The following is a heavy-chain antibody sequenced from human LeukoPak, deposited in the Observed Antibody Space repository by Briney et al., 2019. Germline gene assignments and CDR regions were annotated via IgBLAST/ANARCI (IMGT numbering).Heavy chain of an antibody. Sequence: SVKVSCKASGGTFSSYAISWVRQAPGQGLEWMGGIIPIFGTANYAHKFQGRVTITTDESTSTAYMELSSLRSEDTAVYYCARWGIAARLMGWFDPWGQGTLVTVSS. V-gene: IGHV1-69*05. CDR2: IIPIFGTA. CDR3: ARWGIAARLMGWFDP. J-gene: IGHJ5*02. D-gene: IGHD6-6*01. CDR1: GGTFSSYA.